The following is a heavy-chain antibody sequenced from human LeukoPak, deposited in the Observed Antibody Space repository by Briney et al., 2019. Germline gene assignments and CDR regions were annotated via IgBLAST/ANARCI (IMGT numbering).Heavy chain of an antibody. Sequence: GGSLRLSCAASGFTFSNYAMNWVRQAPGKGLEWVSVISGSGGSTYHADSVKGRFTISRDNSKNTLYLQMNSLRAEDTAVYYCAKDRLRSSGYCYGSDYWGQGTLVTVSS. V-gene: IGHV3-23*01. D-gene: IGHD3-22*01. J-gene: IGHJ4*02. CDR2: ISGSGGST. CDR1: GFTFSNYA. CDR3: AKDRLRSSGYCYGSDY.